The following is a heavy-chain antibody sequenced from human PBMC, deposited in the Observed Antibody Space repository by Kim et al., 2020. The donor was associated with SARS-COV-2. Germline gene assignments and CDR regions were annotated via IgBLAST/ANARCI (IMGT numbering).Heavy chain of an antibody. D-gene: IGHD3-10*01. V-gene: IGHV3-74*03. J-gene: IGHJ4*02. CDR1: GVPFRGNW. Sequence: GGSLRLSCSASGVPFRGNWMQWVRQRPGQGLVWVSLINGDGGMTTYADSVKGRFTVSRDNAKNTLHLQMNSLRPEDTAVYDCATGRYWEDLYWGRGTLVTVFS. CDR3: ATGRYWEDLY. CDR2: INGDGGMT.